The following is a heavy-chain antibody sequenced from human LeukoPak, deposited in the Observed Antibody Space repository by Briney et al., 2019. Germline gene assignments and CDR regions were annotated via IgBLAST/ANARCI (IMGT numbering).Heavy chain of an antibody. CDR2: ISGSGGST. V-gene: IGHV3-23*01. CDR1: GFTFSGYA. D-gene: IGHD6-6*01. Sequence: GGSLRLSCAASGFTFSGYAMSWVRQAPGKGLEWVSDISGSGGSTYYADSVKGRFTISRDNSKNTLYLQMNSLRAEDTAVYYCAKDYNLYSSSYYFDYWGQGTLVTVSS. CDR3: AKDYNLYSSSYYFDY. J-gene: IGHJ4*02.